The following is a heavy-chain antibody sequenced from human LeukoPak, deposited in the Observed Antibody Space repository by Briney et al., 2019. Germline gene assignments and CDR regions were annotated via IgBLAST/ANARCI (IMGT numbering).Heavy chain of an antibody. CDR3: AREISGSYYY. CDR1: GYTFTGYY. Sequence: GASVKASCKTSGYTFTGYYMHWVRQGPGQGLEWMGWIHPSSAGTNYAEKFQGRVTMTRDTSISTAYMELSSLRSDDTAVYYCAREISGSYYYWGQGTLVTVSS. V-gene: IGHV1-2*02. J-gene: IGHJ4*02. CDR2: IHPSSAGT. D-gene: IGHD1-26*01.